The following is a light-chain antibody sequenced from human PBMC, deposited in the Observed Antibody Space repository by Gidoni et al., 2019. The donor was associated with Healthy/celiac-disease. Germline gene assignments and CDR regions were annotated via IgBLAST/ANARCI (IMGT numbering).Light chain of an antibody. Sequence: QSVLTQPPSASGTPGQRVTISCSGSSSNIGSNTVNWHQQLPGTAPKLLISSNNQRPSGVPDRFSGSKSGPSASLAISGLQSEDEADYYCAAWDDSLNGHVVFGGGTKLTVL. CDR3: AAWDDSLNGHVV. V-gene: IGLV1-44*01. CDR1: SSNIGSNT. CDR2: SNN. J-gene: IGLJ2*01.